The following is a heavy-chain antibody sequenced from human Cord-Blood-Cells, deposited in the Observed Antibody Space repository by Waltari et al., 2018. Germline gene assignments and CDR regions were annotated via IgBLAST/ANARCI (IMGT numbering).Heavy chain of an antibody. CDR3: ARDRSGNSGYYGMDV. Sequence: QVQLVQSGDEVKKPGSSVKVSCKASGGTFSSYAISWVRQAPGQGVEWMGRIIPNFGTANYAQKCQCRVTITADKSTSTAYMELSSLRAEDTAVYYCARDRSGNSGYYGMDVWGQGTTVTVSS. CDR1: GGTFSSYA. V-gene: IGHV1-69*06. J-gene: IGHJ6*02. D-gene: IGHD2-15*01. CDR2: IIPNFGTA.